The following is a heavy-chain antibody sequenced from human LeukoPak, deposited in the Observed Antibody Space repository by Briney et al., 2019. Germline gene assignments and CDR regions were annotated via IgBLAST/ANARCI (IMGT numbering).Heavy chain of an antibody. D-gene: IGHD2-2*01. CDR2: IHSSGST. V-gene: IGHV4-31*03. Sequence: SETLSLTCTVSSVSINIGDHYWSWIRQHPGKGLDWIGYIHSSGSTYYNPSLKSRLTISVDTSKPQFSLTLTSVTAADAAVYYCARDLVIWGPGTLVTVSS. J-gene: IGHJ4*02. CDR1: SVSINIGDHY. CDR3: ARDLVI.